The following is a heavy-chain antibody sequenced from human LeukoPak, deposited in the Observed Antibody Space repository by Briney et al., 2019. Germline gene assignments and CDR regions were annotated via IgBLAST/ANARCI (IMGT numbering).Heavy chain of an antibody. CDR1: GFTFSRYA. Sequence: QPGGSLRLSCAASGFTFSRYAMSWVRQAPGKGLEWVSGISGSGGTTDYADSVKGRFTISRDNSKNTLYLQMNSLRAEDTAVYYCAKDRATDYGDYVYDYWGQGTLVTVSS. J-gene: IGHJ4*02. CDR2: ISGSGGTT. CDR3: AKDRATDYGDYVYDY. D-gene: IGHD4-17*01. V-gene: IGHV3-23*01.